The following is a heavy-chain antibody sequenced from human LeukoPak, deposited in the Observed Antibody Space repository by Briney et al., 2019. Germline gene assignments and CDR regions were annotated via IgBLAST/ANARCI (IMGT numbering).Heavy chain of an antibody. Sequence: GGSLRLSCAASGFTFSSYAMSWVRQAPGKGLEWVSAISGSGGSTYYADSVKGRFTISRDNSKNTLYLQMNSLRAEDTAVYYCANFLNYFGWYPFDYWGKEPRVTAPS. CDR3: ANFLNYFGWYPFDY. D-gene: IGHD3-9*01. V-gene: IGHV3-23*01. CDR2: ISGSGGST. CDR1: GFTFSSYA. J-gene: IGHJ4*02.